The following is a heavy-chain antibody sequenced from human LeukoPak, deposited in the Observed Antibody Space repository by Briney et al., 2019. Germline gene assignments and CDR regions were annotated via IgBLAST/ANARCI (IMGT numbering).Heavy chain of an antibody. D-gene: IGHD4-11*01. CDR3: ARAGTSVTNWFDP. Sequence: SVKVSCKASGGTFSSYTISWVRQAPGQGLEWMGRIIPILGIANYAQKFQGRVTMTRDTSTSTVYMELSSLRSEDTAVYYCARAGTSVTNWFDPWGQGTLVTVSS. J-gene: IGHJ5*02. CDR2: IIPILGIA. V-gene: IGHV1-69*02. CDR1: GGTFSSYT.